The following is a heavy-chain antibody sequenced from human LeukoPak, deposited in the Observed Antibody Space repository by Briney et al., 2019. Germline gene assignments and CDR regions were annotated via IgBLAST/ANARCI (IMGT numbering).Heavy chain of an antibody. J-gene: IGHJ4*02. CDR2: ISSSSNTV. D-gene: IGHD1-26*01. CDR3: ARETAHSFDY. V-gene: IGHV3-48*02. CDR1: GFTFSGYS. Sequence: GGVLRLSCVLSGFTFSGYSMIWVRQAPGKGLEWISYISSSSNTVYYADSVKGRFTISRDNAKNSLYLQMNSLGDEDTAVYYCARETAHSFDYWGQGALVTVSS.